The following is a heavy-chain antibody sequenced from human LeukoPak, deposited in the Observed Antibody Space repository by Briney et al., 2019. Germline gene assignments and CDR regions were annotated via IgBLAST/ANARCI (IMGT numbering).Heavy chain of an antibody. Sequence: GGSLRLSCAASGFTFSSYDMNWVRQAPGKGLEWVSSISSSSSYIYYADSVKGRFTISRDSAKNSLYPQMNSLRAEDTAVYYCARASPYSRSMTGTPYWGQGTLVTVSS. J-gene: IGHJ4*02. CDR2: ISSSSSYI. CDR3: ARASPYSRSMTGTPY. V-gene: IGHV3-21*01. CDR1: GFTFSSYD. D-gene: IGHD1-7*01.